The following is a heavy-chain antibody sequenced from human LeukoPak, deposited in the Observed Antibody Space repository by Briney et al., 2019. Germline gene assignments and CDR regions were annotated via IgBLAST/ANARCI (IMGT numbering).Heavy chain of an antibody. V-gene: IGHV3-33*01. CDR3: ARDRPGGGINGMDV. CDR1: GFTFSSYG. Sequence: PGGSLRLSFAPSGFTFSSYGMHWVRQAPGKGLECVAVIWYDGSNKYYADSVLGRFTISRDNSKNTMYLQMDSLRAEDTAVYYCARDRPGGGINGMDVWGQGTTVTVSS. D-gene: IGHD3-16*01. CDR2: IWYDGSNK. J-gene: IGHJ6*02.